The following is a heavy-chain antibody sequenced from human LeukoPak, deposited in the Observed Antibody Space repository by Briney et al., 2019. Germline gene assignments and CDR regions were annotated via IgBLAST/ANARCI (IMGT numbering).Heavy chain of an antibody. CDR1: RYSFXXYW. CDR2: IYPGDSDT. Sequence: LXISCKGXRYSFXXYWIGWVRQMPGKGLEWMGIIYPGDSDTRYSPSFQGQVTISADKSISTAYLQWNSLKASDTAMYYCARFVGACSGGSCYSDYWGQGTLVTVSS. V-gene: IGHV5-51*01. CDR3: ARFVGACSGGSCYSDY. D-gene: IGHD2-15*01. J-gene: IGHJ4*02.